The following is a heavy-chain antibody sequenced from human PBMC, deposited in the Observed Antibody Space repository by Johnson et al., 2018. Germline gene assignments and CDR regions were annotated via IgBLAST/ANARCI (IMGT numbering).Heavy chain of an antibody. CDR2: IKQDGSAR. V-gene: IGHV3-7*01. D-gene: IGHD1-1*01. CDR3: ERCGGWNRPVVY. J-gene: IGHJ4*02. Sequence: VQLVESGGDLVQPGGSLRHPCAASGFTFSDYWMTWDREAPGKGLEWEANIKQDGSARHYVDTVKGRFTITRENAKNSLFLQMNSLRAEDTAVNYCERCGGWNRPVVYWGQGTLVTVSS. CDR1: GFTFSDYW.